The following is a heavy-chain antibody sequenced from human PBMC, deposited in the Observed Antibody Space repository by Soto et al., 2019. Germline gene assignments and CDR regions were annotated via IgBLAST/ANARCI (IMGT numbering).Heavy chain of an antibody. CDR2: IYYSGST. Sequence: QLQLQESGPGLVKPSETLSLTCTVSGGSISSSSYYWGWIRQPPGKGLEWIGSIYYSGSTYYNPSLKSRVTISVDTSKNQFSLKLSSVTAADTAVYYWATVSSPPEIAFDIWGQGTMVTVSS. CDR1: GGSISSSSYY. V-gene: IGHV4-39*01. CDR3: ATVSSPPEIAFDI. J-gene: IGHJ3*02.